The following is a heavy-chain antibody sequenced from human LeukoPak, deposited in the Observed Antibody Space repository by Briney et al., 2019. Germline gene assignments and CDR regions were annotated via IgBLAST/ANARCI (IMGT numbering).Heavy chain of an antibody. CDR3: ARDPYSKIFGG. CDR1: GFTVSSNY. CDR2: IDSGGST. V-gene: IGHV3-66*02. J-gene: IGHJ4*01. Sequence: GGSLRLSCTVSGFTVSSNYMSWVRQAPGKGLEWVSIIDSGGSTYYADSVKGRFTISRDNSKNTVFLQMNSLRAEDTAVYYCARDPYSKIFGGWGHGTLVTVSS. D-gene: IGHD3-3*01.